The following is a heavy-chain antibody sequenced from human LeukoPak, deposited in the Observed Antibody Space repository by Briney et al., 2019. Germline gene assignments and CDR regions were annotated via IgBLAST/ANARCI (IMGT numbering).Heavy chain of an antibody. CDR3: ARGGQQLPFDY. J-gene: IGHJ4*02. CDR2: INTDGSSI. D-gene: IGHD6-13*01. V-gene: IGHV3-74*01. CDR1: GFTFSSYW. Sequence: PGGSLRLSCAASGFTFSSYWMHWVRQGPGKGLVWVSRINTDGSSISYADSVKGRFTISRDNAKNTLYPQMNSLRAEDTAVYYCARGGQQLPFDYWGQGTLVTVSS.